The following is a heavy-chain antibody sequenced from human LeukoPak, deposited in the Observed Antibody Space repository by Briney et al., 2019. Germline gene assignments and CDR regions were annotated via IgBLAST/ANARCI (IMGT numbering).Heavy chain of an antibody. Sequence: GRSLGLSCAASGFTFSSYGMHWVRQAPGKGLEWVAVIWYDGSNKYYADSVKGRFTISRDNSKNTLYLQMNSLRAEDTAVYYCARNNGRLGELSSYYFDYWGQGTLVTVSS. CDR1: GFTFSSYG. CDR3: ARNNGRLGELSSYYFDY. D-gene: IGHD3-16*02. CDR2: IWYDGSNK. V-gene: IGHV3-33*01. J-gene: IGHJ4*02.